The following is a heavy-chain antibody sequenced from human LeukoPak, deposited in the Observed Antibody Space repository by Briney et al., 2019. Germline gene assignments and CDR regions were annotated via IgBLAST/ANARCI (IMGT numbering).Heavy chain of an antibody. CDR2: ISSSSSYI. CDR1: GFTFSSYS. V-gene: IGHV3-21*01. CDR3: ARDFLEIDAFDI. Sequence: GGSLRLSCAASGFTFSSYSMNWVRQAPGKGLEWVSSISSSSSYIYYADSVKGRFTISRDNAKNSLYLQMNSLRAEDTAVYYCARDFLEIDAFDIWGQGTMVTVSS. D-gene: IGHD5-24*01. J-gene: IGHJ3*02.